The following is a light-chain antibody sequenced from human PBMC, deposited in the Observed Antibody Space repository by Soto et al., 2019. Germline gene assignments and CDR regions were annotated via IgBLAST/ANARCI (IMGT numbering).Light chain of an antibody. CDR1: MRDIGAYNL. V-gene: IGLV2-14*03. CDR3: SSFTSKSTLI. J-gene: IGLJ2*01. CDR2: EVR. Sequence: QSVLTQPASVSGSPGQSITISCAGTMRDIGAYNLVSWYQQHPGKAPQLIIYEVRNRPSGISFRFSGSKSGNTASLTISGRQAEDEADYYCSSFTSKSTLIFGGGTQLTVL.